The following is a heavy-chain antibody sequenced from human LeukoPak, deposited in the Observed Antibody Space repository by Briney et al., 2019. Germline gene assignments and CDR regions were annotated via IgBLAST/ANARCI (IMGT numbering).Heavy chain of an antibody. Sequence: PGGSLRLSCAASGFTFSSYWMHWVRRAPGKGLEWVAGMSFDGSQYYVESVKGRFTISRDNSGNTVYLHMTSLRPEDTAVYFCAREGHTSGFCGSFDIWGQGTTVTISS. D-gene: IGHD5-12*01. CDR1: GFTFSSYW. CDR2: MSFDGSQ. J-gene: IGHJ3*02. V-gene: IGHV3-30*03. CDR3: AREGHTSGFCGSFDI.